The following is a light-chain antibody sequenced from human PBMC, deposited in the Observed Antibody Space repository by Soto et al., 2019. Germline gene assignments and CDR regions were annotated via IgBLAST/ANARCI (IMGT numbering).Light chain of an antibody. CDR2: GAS. V-gene: IGKV1-9*01. Sequence: DIQLTQSPSFLSASVGDRVTITCRASQGISSYLAWYQQEPGKAPKLLIYGASILHSGVPSRFSGSGSGTEFTLTISRLQPEDFATYYCQQLNTYLSFGQGTKVDIK. CDR3: QQLNTYLS. J-gene: IGKJ1*01. CDR1: QGISSY.